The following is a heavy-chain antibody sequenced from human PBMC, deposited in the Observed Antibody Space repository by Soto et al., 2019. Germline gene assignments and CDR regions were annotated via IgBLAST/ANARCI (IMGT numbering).Heavy chain of an antibody. Sequence: QVQLVQSGAEEKKPGASVKVSCKASGYTFTSYAMHWVRQAPGQRLEWMGWINAGNGNTKYSQKLQGRVTITREPSASTAYMELSSLRSEDTAVYYCARGGEKEGDDAFDIWGQGTMVTVSS. CDR1: GYTFTSYA. CDR2: INAGNGNT. D-gene: IGHD2-21*01. CDR3: ARGGEKEGDDAFDI. J-gene: IGHJ3*02. V-gene: IGHV1-3*05.